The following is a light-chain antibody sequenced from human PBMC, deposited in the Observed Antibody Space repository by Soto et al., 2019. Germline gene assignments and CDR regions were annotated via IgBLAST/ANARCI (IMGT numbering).Light chain of an antibody. Sequence: SYELTQPPSVSVAPGQTARITCGGNNIGSRSVHWYQQKPGQAPVLVVYVDSDRPAGIPERFSGSNSGNTASLTISRVEAGDEAYYYCQLFDSSSVVVFCGVTKLTVL. J-gene: IGLJ2*01. CDR1: NIGSRS. CDR2: VDS. V-gene: IGLV3-21*02. CDR3: QLFDSSSVVV.